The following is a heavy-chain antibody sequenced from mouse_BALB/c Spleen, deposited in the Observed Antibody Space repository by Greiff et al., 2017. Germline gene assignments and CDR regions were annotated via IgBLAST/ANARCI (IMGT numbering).Heavy chain of an antibody. CDR3: ARQDGPYAMDY. CDR1: GFTFSSYG. J-gene: IGHJ4*01. CDR2: ISSGGSYT. V-gene: IGHV5-6*01. Sequence: EVKLVESGGDLVKPGGSLKLSCAASGFTFSSYGMSWVRQTPDKRLEWVATISSGGSYTYYPDSVKGRFTISRDDAKNTLYLQMSSLKSEDTAMYYCARQDGPYAMDYWGQGTSVTVSS. D-gene: IGHD1-1*01.